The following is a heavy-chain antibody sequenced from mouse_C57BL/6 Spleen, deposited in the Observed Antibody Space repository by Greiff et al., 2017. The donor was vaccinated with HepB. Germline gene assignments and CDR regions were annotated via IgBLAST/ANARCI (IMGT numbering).Heavy chain of an antibody. CDR1: GYTFTDYY. V-gene: IGHV1-26*01. Sequence: EVQLQQSGPELVKPGASVKISCKASGYTFTDYYMNWVKQSHGKSLEWIGDINPNNGGTSYNQKFKGKATLTVDKSSSTAYMELRSLTSEDSAVYYCARTVVAPDFDYWGQGTTLTVSS. CDR2: INPNNGGT. CDR3: ARTVVAPDFDY. D-gene: IGHD1-1*01. J-gene: IGHJ2*01.